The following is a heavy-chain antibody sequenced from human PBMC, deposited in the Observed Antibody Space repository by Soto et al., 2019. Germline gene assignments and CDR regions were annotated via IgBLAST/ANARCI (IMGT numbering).Heavy chain of an antibody. CDR1: GYTFTSYD. V-gene: IGHV1-8*01. CDR3: ALDGYNYYY. J-gene: IGHJ4*02. D-gene: IGHD1-1*01. CDR2: MNPNSGNT. Sequence: ASVKVSCKASGYTFTSYDINWVRQATGQGLEWMGWMNPNSGNTGYAQKFQGRVTMTTDTSTSTAYMELRSLRSDDTAVYYCALDGYNYYYWGQGTLVTVSS.